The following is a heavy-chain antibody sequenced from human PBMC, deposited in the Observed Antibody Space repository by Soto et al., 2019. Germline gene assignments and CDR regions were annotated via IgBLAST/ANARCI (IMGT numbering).Heavy chain of an antibody. J-gene: IGHJ5*02. CDR3: ARSTAGDSSGYYPGWFDP. D-gene: IGHD3-22*01. CDR2: IYSGGST. Sequence: EVQLVETGGGLIQPGGSLRLSCAASGFTVSGNYMSWVRQAPGKGLEWGSVIYSGGSTYYADSVKGRFTISRDNSKNTLYLQMNSLRAEDTAVYYCARSTAGDSSGYYPGWFDPWGQGTLVTVSS. V-gene: IGHV3-53*02. CDR1: GFTVSGNY.